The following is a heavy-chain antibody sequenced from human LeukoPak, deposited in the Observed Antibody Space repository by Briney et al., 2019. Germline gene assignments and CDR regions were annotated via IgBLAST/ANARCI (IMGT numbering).Heavy chain of an antibody. V-gene: IGHV1-2*02. CDR2: FNPNSGAT. J-gene: IGHJ6*02. D-gene: IGHD1-26*01. Sequence: ASVKVSCKASEYNFTAYYLHWVRQAPGQGLEWVGWFNPNSGATNCAQKFQGRVTMTRDTSISTASMELSRLTSDDTAVYYCARDLRSGTDGNYAMDVWGQGTTGTVSS. CDR1: EYNFTAYY. CDR3: ARDLRSGTDGNYAMDV.